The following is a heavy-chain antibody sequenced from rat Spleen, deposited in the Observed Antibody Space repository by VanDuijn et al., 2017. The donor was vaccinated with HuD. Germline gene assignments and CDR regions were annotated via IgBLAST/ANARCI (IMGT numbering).Heavy chain of an antibody. CDR1: GFTFNNYW. CDR2: ITNTGGST. D-gene: IGHD1-9*01. J-gene: IGHJ4*01. V-gene: IGHV5-31*01. Sequence: EVQLVESGGGLVQPGGSMKLSCAASGFTFNNYWMTWIRQAPGKGLEWVASITNTGGSTYYPDSVKGRFTISRDNAKSTLYLQMNSLRSEDTATYYCTREHYGYTPYVMDAWGQGASVTVSS. CDR3: TREHYGYTPYVMDA.